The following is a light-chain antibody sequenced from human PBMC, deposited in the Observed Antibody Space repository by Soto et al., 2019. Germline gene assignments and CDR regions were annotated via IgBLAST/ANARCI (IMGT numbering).Light chain of an antibody. CDR3: GTWDSSLSVVL. Sequence: QSVLTQPPSVSAAPGQKVTISCSGCSSYIGNNYVSWYQQLPGTAPKLLIYDNNKRPSGIPDRFSGSKSGTSATLGITGLQTGDEADYYCGTWDSSLSVVLFGGGTKLTVL. CDR1: SSYIGNNY. J-gene: IGLJ2*01. V-gene: IGLV1-51*01. CDR2: DNN.